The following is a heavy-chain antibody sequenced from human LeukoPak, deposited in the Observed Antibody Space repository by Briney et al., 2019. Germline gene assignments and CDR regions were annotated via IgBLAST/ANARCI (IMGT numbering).Heavy chain of an antibody. CDR2: ISGSGGST. Sequence: GGSLRLSCAASGFTFSSYAMSWVRQAPGKGLEWVSAISGSGGSTYYADSVKGRFTISRDNSKNTLYLQMNSLRDDDTAVYYCAKSVVPAAIDPGAFYIWGQGRMVTVSP. D-gene: IGHD2-2*01. J-gene: IGHJ3*02. CDR1: GFTFSSYA. V-gene: IGHV3-23*01. CDR3: AKSVVPAAIDPGAFYI.